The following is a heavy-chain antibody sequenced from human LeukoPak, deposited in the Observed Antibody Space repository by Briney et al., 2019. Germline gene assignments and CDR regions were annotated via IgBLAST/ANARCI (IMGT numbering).Heavy chain of an antibody. V-gene: IGHV1-18*01. CDR3: ARDRRYYDFWSGYYNDY. J-gene: IGHJ4*02. Sequence: GASVKVSCKASGYTFTSYGISWVRQAPGQGLEWMGWISAYNGNTNYAQKPQGRVTMTTDTSTSTAYMELRSLRSDDTAVYYCARDRRYYDFWSGYYNDYWGQGTLVTVSS. CDR2: ISAYNGNT. D-gene: IGHD3-3*01. CDR1: GYTFTSYG.